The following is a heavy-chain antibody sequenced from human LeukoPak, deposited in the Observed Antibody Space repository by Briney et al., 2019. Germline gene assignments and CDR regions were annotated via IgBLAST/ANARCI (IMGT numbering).Heavy chain of an antibody. D-gene: IGHD6-6*01. J-gene: IGHJ4*02. CDR2: ISNTGSVI. Sequence: PGGSLRLSCAASGSTFSSHTMNWVRQAPGKGLEWISYISNTGSVIYYADSVKGRFTISRDNAKNSLYLQMNSLRAEDTAVYYCARDRSSSRGIEDYWGQGTLVTVSS. CDR1: GSTFSSHT. CDR3: ARDRSSSRGIEDY. V-gene: IGHV3-48*04.